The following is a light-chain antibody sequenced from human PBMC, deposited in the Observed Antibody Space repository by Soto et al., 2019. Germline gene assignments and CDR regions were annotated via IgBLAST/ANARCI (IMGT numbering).Light chain of an antibody. V-gene: IGKV3-20*01. CDR1: QSVSSAL. CDR3: QQYESSPLT. Sequence: EIVLTQSPDTLSLSPGERATLSCRASQSVSSALLAWYQQKPGQAPRLLIYRASTRATGIPDRFTGSGSGTELTLTISRLEPEDFAVYYCQQYESSPLTFGGGTKVEIK. CDR2: RAS. J-gene: IGKJ4*01.